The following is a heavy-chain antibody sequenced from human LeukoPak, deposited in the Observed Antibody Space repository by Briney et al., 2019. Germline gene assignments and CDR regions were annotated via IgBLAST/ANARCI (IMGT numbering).Heavy chain of an antibody. CDR3: ARTPLVDCSSTSCPYYMDV. CDR1: GGSFSGYY. J-gene: IGHJ6*03. CDR2: INHSGST. Sequence: PSETLSLTCAVCGGSFSGYYWSWIRQPPGKGLEWIGEINHSGSTNYNPSLKSRVTISVDTSKNQFSLKLSSVTAADTAVYYCARTPLVDCSSTSCPYYMDVWGKGTTVTVSS. V-gene: IGHV4-34*01. D-gene: IGHD2-2*01.